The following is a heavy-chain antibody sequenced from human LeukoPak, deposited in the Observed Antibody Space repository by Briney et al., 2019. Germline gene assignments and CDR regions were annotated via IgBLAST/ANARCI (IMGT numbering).Heavy chain of an antibody. Sequence: PGGSLRLSCAASGFTVRNNYMSWVRQAPGKGLEWVSLIYSGGSTYYSDSVKGRFTISRDNAKNSLYLQMNSLRAEDTAVYYCARDRYYYDSSSISYYSYMDVWGKGTTVTVSS. CDR1: GFTVRNNY. D-gene: IGHD3-22*01. CDR3: ARDRYYYDSSSISYYSYMDV. V-gene: IGHV3-66*01. CDR2: IYSGGST. J-gene: IGHJ6*03.